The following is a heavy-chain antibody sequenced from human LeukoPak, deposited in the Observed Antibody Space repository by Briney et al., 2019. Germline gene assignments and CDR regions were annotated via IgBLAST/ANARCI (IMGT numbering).Heavy chain of an antibody. CDR3: ARVGYSNSGPLDY. CDR2: ISYDGSNK. CDR1: GFTFSSYA. D-gene: IGHD4-11*01. J-gene: IGHJ4*02. Sequence: GGSLRLSCAASGFTFSSYAMHWVRQAPGKGLEWVAVISYDGSNKYYADSVKGRFTISRDNSKNTLYLQMNSLRAEDTAVYYCARVGYSNSGPLDYWGQGTLVTVSS. V-gene: IGHV3-30-3*01.